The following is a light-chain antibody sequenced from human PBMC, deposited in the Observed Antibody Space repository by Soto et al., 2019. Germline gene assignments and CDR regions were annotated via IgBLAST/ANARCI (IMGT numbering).Light chain of an antibody. V-gene: IGKV1-5*01. CDR3: QHYNSYSEA. Sequence: EIQMTQSPSTLSASVGDRVTITCRASQSISSWLAWYQQKPGKDPKLLIYDSSSFESGVTSRFSGSGSGKEFNLNIRSLQPDDFATYYCQHYNSYSEAFGQGTKVDNK. CDR1: QSISSW. CDR2: DSS. J-gene: IGKJ1*01.